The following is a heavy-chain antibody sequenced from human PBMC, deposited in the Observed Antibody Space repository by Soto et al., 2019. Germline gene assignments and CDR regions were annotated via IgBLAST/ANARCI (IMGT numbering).Heavy chain of an antibody. Sequence: EVQLVESGGGLIQPGGSLRLSCAASGFTVSSKYMTWVRQAPGKGLEWVSVIYGGGTTYYADSVKGRFTISRDNSKNTLYLQMISLRDEDTAVYYCVQTTGWPGFDFWGQGTLVTVSS. CDR1: GFTVSSKY. V-gene: IGHV3-53*01. D-gene: IGHD6-19*01. CDR2: IYGGGTT. CDR3: VQTTGWPGFDF. J-gene: IGHJ4*02.